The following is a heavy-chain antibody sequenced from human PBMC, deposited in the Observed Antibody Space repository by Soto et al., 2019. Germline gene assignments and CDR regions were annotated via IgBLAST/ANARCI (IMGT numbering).Heavy chain of an antibody. D-gene: IGHD2-21*01. Sequence: WVSLRLSCAASGFTFTRYSMNWVRQAPGKGLEWVSSISSTTNYIYYADSMKGRFTVSRDNAKNSVYLEMNSLSAEDTAVYYCARYSEDLTSNFDYWGKGTLVTVSS. V-gene: IGHV3-21*01. CDR1: GFTFTRYS. CDR3: ARYSEDLTSNFDY. CDR2: ISSTTNYI. J-gene: IGHJ4*02.